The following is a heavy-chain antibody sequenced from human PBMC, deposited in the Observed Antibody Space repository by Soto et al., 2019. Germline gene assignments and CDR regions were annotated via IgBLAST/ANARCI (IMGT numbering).Heavy chain of an antibody. CDR1: GFSLSTSGVG. J-gene: IGHJ4*02. V-gene: IGHV2-5*02. Sequence: HITLKESGPTLVKPTQTLTLTCNFPGFSLSTSGVGVGWIRQPPGKALEWLALIYWDDDKRYSPSLKSKLTVTKDTSKTEVVLTMTDMDPVDTATYDCAHRLSGSCYLLRLAFGYWGQGTLVTVSS. CDR2: IYWDDDK. D-gene: IGHD2-15*01. CDR3: AHRLSGSCYLLRLAFGY.